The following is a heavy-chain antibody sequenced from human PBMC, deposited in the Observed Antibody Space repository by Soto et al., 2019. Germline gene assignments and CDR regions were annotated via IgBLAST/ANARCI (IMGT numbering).Heavy chain of an antibody. Sequence: GASVKVSCKASGGTFSSYTISWVRQAPGQGLEWMGRIIPILGIANYAQKFQGRVTITADKSTSTAYMELSSLRSEDTAVYYCARDDYITITQNSYYYYYYMDAWGKGTTVTVSS. J-gene: IGHJ6*03. CDR2: IIPILGIA. CDR1: GGTFSSYT. V-gene: IGHV1-69*04. D-gene: IGHD3-9*01. CDR3: ARDDYITITQNSYYYYYYMDA.